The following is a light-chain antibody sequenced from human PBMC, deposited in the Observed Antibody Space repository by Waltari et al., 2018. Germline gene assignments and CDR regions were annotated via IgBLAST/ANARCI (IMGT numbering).Light chain of an antibody. Sequence: YVLPPPPPASGAPGQRVTISCSTSSTTIGAAYDVHRYQQLPGTAPQLLIYGNSNRPSGVPDRFSGSKSGTSASLAITGLQAEDEADYYCQSYDSSLSGSVFGGGTKLTVL. CDR3: QSYDSSLSGSV. V-gene: IGLV1-40*01. CDR2: GNS. CDR1: STTIGAAYD. J-gene: IGLJ2*01.